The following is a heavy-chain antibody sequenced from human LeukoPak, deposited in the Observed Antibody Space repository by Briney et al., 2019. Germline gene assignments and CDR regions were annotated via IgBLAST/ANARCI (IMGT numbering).Heavy chain of an antibody. J-gene: IGHJ4*02. D-gene: IGHD2-2*01. V-gene: IGHV4-39*01. CDR3: ARQLGYCSSTSCYADKVDY. CDR2: IYYSGST. CDR1: GGSISSSSYY. Sequence: SETLSLTCTVSGGSISSSSYYWGWIRQPPGEGLGWLGCIYYSGSTYYNPSLKSRVTISVDTSKNQFSLKLSSVTAADTAVYYCARQLGYCSSTSCYADKVDYWGQGTLVTVSS.